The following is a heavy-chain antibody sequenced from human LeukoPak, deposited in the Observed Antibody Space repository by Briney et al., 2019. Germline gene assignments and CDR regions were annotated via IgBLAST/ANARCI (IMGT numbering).Heavy chain of an antibody. CDR3: ARAGKGDLLTGYYFFDY. Sequence: PSETLSLTCTVSGGSISSSSYYWGWIRQPPGKGLEWIGSIYYSGSTYYNPSLKSRVTISVDTSKNQFSLKLSSVTAADTAVYYCARAGKGDLLTGYYFFDYWGQGTLVTVSS. CDR1: GGSISSSSYY. D-gene: IGHD3-9*01. J-gene: IGHJ4*02. CDR2: IYYSGST. V-gene: IGHV4-39*07.